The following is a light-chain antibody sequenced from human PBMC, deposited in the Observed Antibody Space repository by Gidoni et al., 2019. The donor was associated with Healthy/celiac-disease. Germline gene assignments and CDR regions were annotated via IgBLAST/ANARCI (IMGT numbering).Light chain of an antibody. CDR1: PGVSSSN. CDR3: QQYGSSPPGT. Sequence: ETEFTQSQGTLSLSPGERATLSCTARPGVSSSNLAWYQQKHSQAPRLLIYGASSSATGIPDRFSCSGSGTDFTLTISKLEPEDFAVYYCQQYGSSPPGTFGQGTKVEIK. J-gene: IGKJ1*01. CDR2: GAS. V-gene: IGKV3-20*01.